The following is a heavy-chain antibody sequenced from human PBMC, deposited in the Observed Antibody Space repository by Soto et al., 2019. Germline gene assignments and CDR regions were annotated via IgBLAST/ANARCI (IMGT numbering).Heavy chain of an antibody. J-gene: IGHJ6*02. CDR3: ARGGYCSGGSCYSGPSYYYYGMDV. Sequence: QVQLVESGGGVVQPGRSLRLSCAASGFTFSSYAMHWVRQAPGKGLEWVAVISYDGSNKYYADSVKGRFTISRDNSKNTLYLQMNSLRAEDTAVYYCARGGYCSGGSCYSGPSYYYYGMDVWGQGTTGTVSS. CDR2: ISYDGSNK. CDR1: GFTFSSYA. V-gene: IGHV3-30-3*01. D-gene: IGHD2-15*01.